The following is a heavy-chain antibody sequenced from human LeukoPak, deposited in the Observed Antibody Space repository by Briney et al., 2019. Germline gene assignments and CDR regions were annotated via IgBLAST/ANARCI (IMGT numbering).Heavy chain of an antibody. V-gene: IGHV1-2*06. J-gene: IGHJ6*03. D-gene: IGHD2-2*01. Sequence: GASVKVSCKAFGYTFTGYYMHWVRQAPGQGLEWMGRINPNSGGTNYAQKFQGRVIMTRDTSISTAYMELSRLRSDDTAVYYCARDRRYCSSTSCLGYYYYYMDVWGKGTTVTVSS. CDR2: INPNSGGT. CDR3: ARDRRYCSSTSCLGYYYYYMDV. CDR1: GYTFTGYY.